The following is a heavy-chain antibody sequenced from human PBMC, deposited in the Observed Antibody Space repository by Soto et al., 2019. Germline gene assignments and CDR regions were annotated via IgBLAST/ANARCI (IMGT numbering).Heavy chain of an antibody. CDR2: ISGSGGST. CDR3: AKGYCSGGSCYSYYFQH. CDR1: GFTFSSYA. J-gene: IGHJ1*01. Sequence: SLRLSCAASGFTFSSYAMSWVRQAPGKGLEWVSAISGSGGSTYYADSVKGRFTISRDNSKNTLYLQMNSLRAEDTAVYYCAKGYCSGGSCYSYYFQHWGQGTLVTVSS. D-gene: IGHD2-15*01. V-gene: IGHV3-23*01.